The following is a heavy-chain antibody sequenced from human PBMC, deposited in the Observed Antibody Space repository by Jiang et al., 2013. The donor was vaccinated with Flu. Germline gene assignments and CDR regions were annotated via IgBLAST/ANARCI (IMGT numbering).Heavy chain of an antibody. V-gene: IGHV4-61*02. CDR1: GGSISSGYNY. CDR2: IYARGTS. Sequence: GLVKPSQTLSLTCTVSGGSISSGYNYWTWIRQPAGKGLEWIGRIYARGTSNYNPSLQSRVTISVDTSKNQFSLKLTSVTAADTAVYYCARDTYYYDSSGIQHGMDVWGQGTTVTVSS. J-gene: IGHJ6*02. D-gene: IGHD3-22*01. CDR3: ARDTYYYDSSGIQHGMDV.